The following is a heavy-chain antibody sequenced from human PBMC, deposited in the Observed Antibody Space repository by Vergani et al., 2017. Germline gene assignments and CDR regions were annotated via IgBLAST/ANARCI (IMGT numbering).Heavy chain of an antibody. D-gene: IGHD3-9*01. Sequence: EVQLVESGGGLVQPGGSLRLSCAASGFTFSSYWMSWVRQAPGKGLEWVANIKQDGSEKYYVDAVKGRFTISRDNAKNSLYLQMNSLRAEDTAVYYWARDSEYDILTGWYYYYYGMDVWGQGTTVTVSS. CDR3: ARDSEYDILTGWYYYYYGMDV. J-gene: IGHJ6*02. CDR2: IKQDGSEK. CDR1: GFTFSSYW. V-gene: IGHV3-7*01.